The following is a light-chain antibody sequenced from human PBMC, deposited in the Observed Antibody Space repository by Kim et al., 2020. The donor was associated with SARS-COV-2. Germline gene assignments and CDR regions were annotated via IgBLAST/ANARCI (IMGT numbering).Light chain of an antibody. J-gene: IGKJ1*01. CDR1: QSISTY. Sequence: DIQMTQSPSSLSASVGDRVTITCRASQSISTYLNWYQQKPGKAPELLIYAASTLQSGVPSRFSGCGSGTYFTVTISSLQPEDFATYYCQQSYNTTRTFGQGTKVDSK. CDR3: QQSYNTTRT. V-gene: IGKV1-39*01. CDR2: AAS.